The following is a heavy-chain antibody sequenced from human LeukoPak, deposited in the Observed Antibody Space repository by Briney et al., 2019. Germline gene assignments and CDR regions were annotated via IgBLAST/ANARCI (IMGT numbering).Heavy chain of an antibody. J-gene: IGHJ4*02. CDR1: GFTVSSNY. CDR2: IYSGGST. D-gene: IGHD3-16*01. Sequence: GGSLRLSCAASGFTVSSNYMSWVRQAPGKGLEWVSVIYSGGSTYYADSVKGRFTFSRDNAKNTLYLQMNSLRAEDTAIYYCAKDMTGLRDYWGQGTLVTVPS. V-gene: IGHV3-53*01. CDR3: AKDMTGLRDY.